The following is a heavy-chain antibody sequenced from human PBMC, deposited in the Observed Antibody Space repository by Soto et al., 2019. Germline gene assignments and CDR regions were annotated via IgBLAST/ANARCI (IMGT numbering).Heavy chain of an antibody. CDR1: GYTLTELS. V-gene: IGHV1-24*01. CDR2: INTYAGNT. CDR3: ARIPVAGHGYYDY. Sequence: ASVKVSCKVSGYTLTELSMHWVRQAPGKGLEWMGYINTYAGNTYYAQKLQGRVTMTTDTSSTTAYMELRSLTSDDTAVYYCARIPVAGHGYYDYWGQGTLVTVSS. D-gene: IGHD6-19*01. J-gene: IGHJ4*02.